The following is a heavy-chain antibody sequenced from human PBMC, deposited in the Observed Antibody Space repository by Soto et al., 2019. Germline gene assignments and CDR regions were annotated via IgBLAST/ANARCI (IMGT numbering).Heavy chain of an antibody. CDR2: IYTSGST. J-gene: IGHJ1*01. CDR3: ARDWYDSSGYLVYFQH. CDR1: GGSISSYY. V-gene: IGHV4-4*07. D-gene: IGHD3-22*01. Sequence: PSETLSLTCTVSGGSISSYYWSWIRQPAGKGLEWIGRIYTSGSTNYNPSLKSRVTMSVDTSKNQFSLKLSSVTAADTAVYYCARDWYDSSGYLVYFQHWGQGTLVTVSS.